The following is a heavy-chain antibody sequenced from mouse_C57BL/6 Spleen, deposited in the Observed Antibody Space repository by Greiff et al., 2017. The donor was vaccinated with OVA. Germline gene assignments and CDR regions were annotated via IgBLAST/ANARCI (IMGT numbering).Heavy chain of an antibody. CDR2: IYPGSGST. D-gene: IGHD2-5*01. CDR1: GYTFTSYW. CDR3: ARDGSNYVGDAMDY. Sequence: QVQLQQPGAELVKPGASVKMSCKASGYTFTSYWITWVKQRPGQGLEWIGDIYPGSGSTNYNEKFKSKATLTVDTSSSTAYMQLSSLTSEDSAVYYCARDGSNYVGDAMDYWGQGTSVTVSS. J-gene: IGHJ4*01. V-gene: IGHV1-55*01.